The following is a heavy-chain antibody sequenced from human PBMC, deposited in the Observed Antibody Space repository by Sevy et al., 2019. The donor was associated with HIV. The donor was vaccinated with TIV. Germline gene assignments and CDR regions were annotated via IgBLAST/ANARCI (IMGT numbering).Heavy chain of an antibody. CDR1: GFTFSSYG. V-gene: IGHV3-30*18. Sequence: GGSLRLSCAASGFTFSSYGMHWVRQAPGKGLEWVAVISYDGSNKYYADSVKGRFTISRDNSKNTLYLQINSLRAEDTAVYYCAKDLSRSDYDFWTVDAFDIWGQGTMVTVSS. D-gene: IGHD3-3*01. J-gene: IGHJ3*02. CDR2: ISYDGSNK. CDR3: AKDLSRSDYDFWTVDAFDI.